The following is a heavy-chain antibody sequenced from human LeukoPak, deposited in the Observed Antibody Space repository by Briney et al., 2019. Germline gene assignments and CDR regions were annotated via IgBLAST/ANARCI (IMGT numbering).Heavy chain of an antibody. J-gene: IGHJ6*02. CDR1: GFTFSSYA. CDR2: ISGSGGST. CDR3: AKAGWYDYYYGVDV. D-gene: IGHD6-19*01. V-gene: IGHV3-23*01. Sequence: GGSLRLSCAASGFTFSSYAMSWVRQAPGEGLEWVSAISGSGGSTYYADSVKGRFTISRDNSKNTLYLQMNSLRAEDTAVYYCAKAGWYDYYYGVDVWGQGTTVTVSS.